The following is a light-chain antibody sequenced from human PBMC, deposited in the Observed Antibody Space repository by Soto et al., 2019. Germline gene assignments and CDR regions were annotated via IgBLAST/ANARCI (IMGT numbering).Light chain of an antibody. J-gene: IGLJ1*01. CDR3: QVWDSSSDV. CDR1: NIGSKS. CDR2: DDS. Sequence: SCALTQPPSVSVAPGQTARITCGGNNIGSKSVHWYQRKPGQAPVLVVYDDSDRPSGIPERFSGSNSGNTATLTISRVEAGDEADYYCQVWDSSSDVFGTGTKVTFL. V-gene: IGLV3-21*02.